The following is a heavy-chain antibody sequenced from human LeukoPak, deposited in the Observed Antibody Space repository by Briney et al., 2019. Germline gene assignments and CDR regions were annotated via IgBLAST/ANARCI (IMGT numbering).Heavy chain of an antibody. CDR3: ARDLFLLCGSGPVRCGGFDP. D-gene: IGHD3-10*01. CDR2: ISSSSSYI. Sequence: PGGSLRLSCAASGFTFSSYSMNWVRQAPGKGLEWVSSISSSSSYIYYADSVKGRFTISRDNAKNSLYLQMNSLRAEDTAVYYCARDLFLLCGSGPVRCGGFDPWGQGTLVTVSS. V-gene: IGHV3-21*01. J-gene: IGHJ5*02. CDR1: GFTFSSYS.